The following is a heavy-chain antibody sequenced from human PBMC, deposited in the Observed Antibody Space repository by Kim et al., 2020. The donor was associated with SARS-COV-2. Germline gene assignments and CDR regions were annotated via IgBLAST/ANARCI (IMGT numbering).Heavy chain of an antibody. D-gene: IGHD1-26*01. J-gene: IGHJ5*02. CDR2: IYPGDSDT. Sequence: GESLKISCKGSGYSFTSYWIGWVRQMPGKGLEWMGIIYPGDSDTRYSPSFQGQVTISADKSISTAYLQWSSLKASDTAMYYCARQTGGVISGSYYRGAGFDPWGQGTLVTVSS. CDR1: GYSFTSYW. V-gene: IGHV5-51*01. CDR3: ARQTGGVISGSYYRGAGFDP.